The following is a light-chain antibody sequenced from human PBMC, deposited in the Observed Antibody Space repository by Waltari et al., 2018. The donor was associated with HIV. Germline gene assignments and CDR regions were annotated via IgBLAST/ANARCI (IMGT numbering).Light chain of an antibody. V-gene: IGLV1-44*01. CDR3: ATWDDSLKGVI. CDR2: GHD. CDR1: SSNIGSNT. Sequence: QSELTQPPSTSGAPGQRVTISCSGSSSNIGSNTVNWYQHLPGATPKLLIYGHDQWPSGVPDRFSGSKSGTSASLAISGLLSEDEGDYYCATWDDSLKGVIFSGGTKLTVL. J-gene: IGLJ2*01.